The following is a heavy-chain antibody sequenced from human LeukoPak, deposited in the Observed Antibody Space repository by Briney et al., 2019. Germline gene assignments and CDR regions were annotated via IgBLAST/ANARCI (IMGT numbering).Heavy chain of an antibody. D-gene: IGHD2-8*01. CDR3: AILGPSLMVPAGRAFDI. V-gene: IGHV1-46*01. J-gene: IGHJ3*02. CDR1: GYTFTSYY. Sequence: ASVKVSCKASGYTFTSYYMHWVRQAPGQGLEWMGIINPSGGSTSYAQKFQGRVTMTRDTSTSTVYMELSSLRSEDTAVYYCAILGPSLMVPAGRAFDIWGQGTMVTVSS. CDR2: INPSGGST.